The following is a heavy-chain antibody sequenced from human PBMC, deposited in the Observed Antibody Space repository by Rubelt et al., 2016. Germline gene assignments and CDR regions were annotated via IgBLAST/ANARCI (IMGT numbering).Heavy chain of an antibody. V-gene: IGHV5-10-1*01. Sequence: EVQLVQSGAEVKKPGESLRISCKGSGYSFTSYWISWVRQMPGKGLEWLGRIDPSDSYTNYSPSCEGHGTISADKSISTAYLQWSSLKASDTAMYYCARSSGTTVTTVDYWGQGTLVTVSS. J-gene: IGHJ4*02. CDR1: GYSFTSYW. CDR3: ARSSGTTVTTVDY. CDR2: IDPSDSYT. D-gene: IGHD4-17*01.